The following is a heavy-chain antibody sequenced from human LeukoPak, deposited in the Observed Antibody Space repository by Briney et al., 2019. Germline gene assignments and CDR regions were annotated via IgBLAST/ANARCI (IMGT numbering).Heavy chain of an antibody. CDR1: GGSISSYY. CDR3: ARETAMAYYGMDL. D-gene: IGHD5-18*01. V-gene: IGHV4-59*01. J-gene: IGHJ6*02. CDR2: IYYSGST. Sequence: SETLSLTCTVSGGSISSYYWSWIRQPPGKGLECIGYIYYSGSTNYNPSLKSRVTISVDTSKNQFSLKLSSVTAADTAVYYCARETAMAYYGMDLWGQGTTVTVSS.